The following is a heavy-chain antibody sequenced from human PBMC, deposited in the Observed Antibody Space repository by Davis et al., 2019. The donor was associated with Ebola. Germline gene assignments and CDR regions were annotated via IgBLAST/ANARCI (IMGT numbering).Heavy chain of an antibody. V-gene: IGHV3-9*01. D-gene: IGHD3-16*01. Sequence: SLKISCAASGFTFDDYAMHWVRQAPGKGLEWVSGISWNSGSIGYADSVKGRFTISRDNAKNSLYLQMNSLRAEDTALYYCARELALGGHALDHWGQGTLVTVSA. J-gene: IGHJ4*02. CDR3: ARELALGGHALDH. CDR1: GFTFDDYA. CDR2: ISWNSGSI.